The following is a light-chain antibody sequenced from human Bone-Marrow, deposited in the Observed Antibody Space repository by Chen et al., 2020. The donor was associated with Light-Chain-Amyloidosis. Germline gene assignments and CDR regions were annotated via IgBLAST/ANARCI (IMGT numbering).Light chain of an antibody. CDR1: NIGSTS. J-gene: IGLJ3*02. CDR3: QVWDRSRDRPV. Sequence: SYVLTQPSSVSVAPGRTATIACGGNNIGSTSVHWYQQTPGRAPLLVVYDDSDRPSGIPERLFGSNSGNTATLTISRVEAGDEADYYCQVWDRSRDRPVFGGGTKLTVL. V-gene: IGLV3-21*02. CDR2: DDS.